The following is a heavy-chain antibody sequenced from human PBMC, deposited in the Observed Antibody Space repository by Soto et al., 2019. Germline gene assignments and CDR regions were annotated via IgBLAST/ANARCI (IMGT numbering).Heavy chain of an antibody. CDR2: ISGSGGST. CDR3: AKCYEAATPSPNWFDP. V-gene: IGHV3-23*01. Sequence: GGSLRLSCAASGFTFSSYAMSWVRQAPGKGLEWVSAISGSGGSTYYADSVKGRFTISRDNSKNTLYLQMNSLRAEDTAVYYCAKCYEAATPSPNWFDPWGQGTLVTVSS. J-gene: IGHJ5*02. D-gene: IGHD5-12*01. CDR1: GFTFSSYA.